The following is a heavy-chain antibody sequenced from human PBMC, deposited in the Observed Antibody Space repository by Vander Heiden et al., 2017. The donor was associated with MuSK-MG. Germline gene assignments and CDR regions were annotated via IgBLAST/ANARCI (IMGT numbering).Heavy chain of an antibody. CDR3: ARAQTGTTGAYYFDY. Sequence: QVQLLESGGGLVKPGGPRRLPCAASALHFRDYYMSLNPQAPGKRLGWVSYISSSSSYTNCASSVKGRFTISRDNAKNSLYLQMNSLRAEDTAVYCCARAQTGTTGAYYFDYWGQGTLVTVSS. CDR2: ISSSSSYT. D-gene: IGHD1-1*01. V-gene: IGHV3-11*06. CDR1: ALHFRDYY. J-gene: IGHJ4*02.